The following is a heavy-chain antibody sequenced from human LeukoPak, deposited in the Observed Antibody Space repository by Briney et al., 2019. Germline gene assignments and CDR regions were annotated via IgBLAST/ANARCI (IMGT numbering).Heavy chain of an antibody. CDR2: IYPGDSDT. Sequence: GESLKISCKGSGYSFTTYWIAWVRQMPGKGLEYMGIIYPGDSDTRYSPSFQGQVTISADKSISTAYLQWSGLKASDTAMYYCASQAIAVAGRAGAFDIWGQGTMVTVSS. J-gene: IGHJ3*02. CDR3: ASQAIAVAGRAGAFDI. D-gene: IGHD6-19*01. CDR1: GYSFTTYW. V-gene: IGHV5-51*01.